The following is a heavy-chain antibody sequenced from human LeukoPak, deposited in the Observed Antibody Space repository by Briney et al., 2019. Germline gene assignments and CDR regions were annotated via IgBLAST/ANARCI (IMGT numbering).Heavy chain of an antibody. J-gene: IGHJ4*02. CDR2: IKSKTDGETT. V-gene: IGHV3-15*01. CDR1: GFTFTNAW. CDR3: TTDLGTYYHGSQRLIPIDY. Sequence: GGSLRLSCVDSGFTFTNAWMSWVRQAPGKGLEWIGRIKSKTDGETTNYAEPVRGRFTISRDDSKSAVCLQMNSLKIEDTAVYYCTTDLGTYYHGSQRLIPIDYWGQGTLVTVSS. D-gene: IGHD3-10*01.